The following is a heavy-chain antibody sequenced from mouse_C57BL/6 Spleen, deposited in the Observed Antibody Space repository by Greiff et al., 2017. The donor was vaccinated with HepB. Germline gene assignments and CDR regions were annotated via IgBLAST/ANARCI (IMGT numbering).Heavy chain of an antibody. CDR3: TTRDYDYDGGGFAY. D-gene: IGHD2-4*01. V-gene: IGHV14-4*01. Sequence: VQLQQSGAELVRPGASVKLSCTASGFNIKDDYMHWVKQRPEQGLEWIGWIDPENGDTEYASKFQGKATITADTSSNTAYLQLSSLTSEDTAVYYCTTRDYDYDGGGFAYWGQGTLVTVSA. CDR2: IDPENGDT. CDR1: GFNIKDDY. J-gene: IGHJ3*01.